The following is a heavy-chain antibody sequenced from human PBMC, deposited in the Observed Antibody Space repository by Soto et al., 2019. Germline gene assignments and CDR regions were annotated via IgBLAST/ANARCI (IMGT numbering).Heavy chain of an antibody. D-gene: IGHD3-3*01. Sequence: SETLSLTCTVSGGSISSYYWSWIRQPPGKGLEWIGYIYYSGSTNYNPSLKSRVTISVDTSKNQFSLKLSSVTAADTAVYYCASSTYYDFWSGRGRYYYYYMDVWGKGTTVTVSS. CDR2: IYYSGST. CDR1: GGSISSYY. CDR3: ASSTYYDFWSGRGRYYYYYMDV. V-gene: IGHV4-59*01. J-gene: IGHJ6*03.